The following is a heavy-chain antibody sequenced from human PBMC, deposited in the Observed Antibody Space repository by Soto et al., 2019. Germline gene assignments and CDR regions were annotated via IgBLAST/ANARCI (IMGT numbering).Heavy chain of an antibody. CDR1: GGSISSSSYY. V-gene: IGHV4-39*01. Sequence: SETLSLTCTVSGGSISSSSYYWGWIRQPPGKGLEWIGSIYYSGSTYYNPSLKSRVTISVDTSKNQFSLKLSSVTAADTAVYYCATGKRWLQQSDYWGQGTLVTVSS. D-gene: IGHD5-12*01. CDR2: IYYSGST. J-gene: IGHJ4*02. CDR3: ATGKRWLQQSDY.